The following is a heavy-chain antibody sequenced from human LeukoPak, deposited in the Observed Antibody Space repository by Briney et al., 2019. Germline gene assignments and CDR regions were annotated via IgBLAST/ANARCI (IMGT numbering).Heavy chain of an antibody. Sequence: ASVKVSCKASGYTFTSYGISWVRQDPGQGLEWMGWISAYNDNTNYAQKLQGRVTMTTDTSTSTAYMELRSLRSDDTAVYYCARDRQWLWAPNWFDPWGQGTLVTVSS. J-gene: IGHJ5*02. CDR1: GYTFTSYG. V-gene: IGHV1-18*01. CDR3: ARDRQWLWAPNWFDP. CDR2: ISAYNDNT. D-gene: IGHD6-19*01.